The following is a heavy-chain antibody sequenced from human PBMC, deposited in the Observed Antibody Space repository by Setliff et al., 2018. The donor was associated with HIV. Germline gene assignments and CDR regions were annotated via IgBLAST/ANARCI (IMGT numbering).Heavy chain of an antibody. J-gene: IGHJ4*02. D-gene: IGHD3-22*01. Sequence: GGSLRLSCAASGFTFSSYEMNWVRQAPGKGLEWVSYISSSGSTIYYADSVKGRFTISRDNAKNSLYLQMNSLRAGDTAVYYCARDAGYFDSSGFYYDPYLDYWGQGTLVTVSS. CDR3: ARDAGYFDSSGFYYDPYLDY. V-gene: IGHV3-48*03. CDR1: GFTFSSYE. CDR2: ISSSGSTI.